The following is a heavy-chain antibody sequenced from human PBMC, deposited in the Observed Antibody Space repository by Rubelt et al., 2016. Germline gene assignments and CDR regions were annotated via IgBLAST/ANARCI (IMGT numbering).Heavy chain of an antibody. V-gene: IGHV3-23*01. D-gene: IGHD2-2*01. J-gene: IGHJ5*01. CDR3: ARDGGSTGVNNWLDS. CDR2: ISGSGGST. CDR1: GFAFSTYG. Sequence: GSLRLSCAASGFAFSTYGMSWVRQAPGKGLEWVSAISGSGGSTFYADSVKGRFTISRDNSQSTLYLQMNSLRTEDTAVFYCARDGGSTGVNNWLDSWGQGTLVIVSS.